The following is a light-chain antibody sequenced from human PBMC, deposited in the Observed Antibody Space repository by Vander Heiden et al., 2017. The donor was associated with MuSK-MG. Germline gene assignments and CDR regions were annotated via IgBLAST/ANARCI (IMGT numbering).Light chain of an antibody. V-gene: IGKV1-5*03. CDR3: QQYNSLIT. CDR1: HNILTW. J-gene: IGKJ5*01. Sequence: DIHLTQSPSTLSASVGDRVTISCRASHNILTWLAWYQQKPGKAPKLLMYKASTLQSGVPSRFSGSGSGTEFSLTITSLQPDDFATYYCQQYNSLITFGQGTRMEIK. CDR2: KAS.